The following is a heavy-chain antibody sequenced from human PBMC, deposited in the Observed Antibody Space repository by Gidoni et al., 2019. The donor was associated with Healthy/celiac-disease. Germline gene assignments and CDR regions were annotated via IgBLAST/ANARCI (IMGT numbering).Heavy chain of an antibody. D-gene: IGHD6-19*01. CDR1: GFTFSNAW. Sequence: EVQLVESGGGLVKPGWSLRLSCAASGFTFSNAWMSWVRQAPGKGLEWVGRIKSKTDGGTTDYAAPVKGRFTISRDDSKNTLYLQMNSLKTEDTAVYYCTTGQWLVEYFDYWGQGTLVTVSS. CDR2: IKSKTDGGTT. CDR3: TTGQWLVEYFDY. V-gene: IGHV3-15*01. J-gene: IGHJ4*02.